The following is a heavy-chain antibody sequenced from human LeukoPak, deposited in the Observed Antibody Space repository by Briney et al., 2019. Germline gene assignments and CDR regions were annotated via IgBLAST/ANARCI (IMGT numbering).Heavy chain of an antibody. D-gene: IGHD5-18*01. CDR3: ARGRGIQLWLDY. CDR2: IIPIFGTA. Sequence: SVKVSCKASGGTFCSYAISWVRQAPGQGLEWMGRIIPIFGTANYAQKFQGRVTITTDESTSTAYMELSSLRSEDTAVSYCARGRGIQLWLDYWGQGTLVTVSS. J-gene: IGHJ4*02. CDR1: GGTFCSYA. V-gene: IGHV1-69*05.